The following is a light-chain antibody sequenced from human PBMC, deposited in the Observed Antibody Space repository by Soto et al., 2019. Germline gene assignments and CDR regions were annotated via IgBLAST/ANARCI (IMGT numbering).Light chain of an antibody. Sequence: DIQMTQSPSSLSASVGDRVTITCRASQSISSYLNWYQHKPGKAPTLLIFAAASLQSGGPSRFSGSGSGTDFTLTISSFQPEDFATYYCPQSYSTPPPFGQGTRLEIK. CDR1: QSISSY. CDR3: PQSYSTPPP. CDR2: AAA. V-gene: IGKV1-39*01. J-gene: IGKJ5*01.